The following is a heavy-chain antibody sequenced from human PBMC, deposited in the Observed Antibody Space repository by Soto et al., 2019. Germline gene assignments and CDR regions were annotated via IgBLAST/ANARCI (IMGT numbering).Heavy chain of an antibody. V-gene: IGHV3-13*01. CDR3: ARSAGIAVAGWDGYYYYGMDV. Sequence: EVQLVESGGGLVQPGGSLRLSCAASGFTFSSYDLHWVRQATGKGLEWVSAIGTAGDTYYPGSVKGRFTISRENAKNSLYLQMNSLRAGDTAVYYCARSAGIAVAGWDGYYYYGMDVWGQGTTVTVSS. CDR2: IGTAGDT. D-gene: IGHD6-19*01. CDR1: GFTFSSYD. J-gene: IGHJ6*02.